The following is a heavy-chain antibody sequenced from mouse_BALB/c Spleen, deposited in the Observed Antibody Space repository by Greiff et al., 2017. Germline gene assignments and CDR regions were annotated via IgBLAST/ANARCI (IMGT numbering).Heavy chain of an antibody. J-gene: IGHJ4*01. CDR2: ISSGGST. Sequence: EVKLVESGGGLVKPGGSLKLSCAASGFTFSSYAMSWVRQTPEKRLEWVASISSGGSTYYPDTVTGRFTISRDNAKNTLYLEMSSLRSEDTAMYYCARVGRYAMDYWGQGTSVTVSS. V-gene: IGHV5-6-5*01. D-gene: IGHD4-1*01. CDR3: ARVGRYAMDY. CDR1: GFTFSSYA.